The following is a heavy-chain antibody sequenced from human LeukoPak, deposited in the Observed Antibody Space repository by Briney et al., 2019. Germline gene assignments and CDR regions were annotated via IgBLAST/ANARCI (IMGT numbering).Heavy chain of an antibody. J-gene: IGHJ5*02. Sequence: PSETLSLTCAVYGGSFSGYYWSWIRQPPGKGLEWIGEIKHSGSTNYNPSLKSRVTISVDTSKNQFSLKLSSVTAADTAVYYCARRSPRYCSSTSCYGTNWFDPWGQGTLVTVSS. CDR2: IKHSGST. V-gene: IGHV4-34*01. D-gene: IGHD2-2*01. CDR1: GGSFSGYY. CDR3: ARRSPRYCSSTSCYGTNWFDP.